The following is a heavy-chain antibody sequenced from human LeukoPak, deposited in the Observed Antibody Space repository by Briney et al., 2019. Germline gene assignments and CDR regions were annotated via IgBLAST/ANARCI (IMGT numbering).Heavy chain of an antibody. Sequence: GGSLRLSCAAPGFTFSNYRMSWVRQAPGKGLEWVANIEQDGTEKYYVDSVKGRFTISRDNTKNALYLHMNSLRVEDTALYYCTRVYGGYAFDYWGQGTLVTVSS. V-gene: IGHV3-7*04. CDR1: GFTFSNYR. D-gene: IGHD5-12*01. CDR2: IEQDGTEK. CDR3: TRVYGGYAFDY. J-gene: IGHJ4*02.